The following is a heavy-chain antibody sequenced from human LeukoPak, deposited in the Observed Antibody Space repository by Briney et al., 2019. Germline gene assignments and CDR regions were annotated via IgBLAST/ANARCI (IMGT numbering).Heavy chain of an antibody. CDR1: GYSFTNYW. J-gene: IGHJ4*02. CDR3: ATLNYYDSSGYPAPLFY. D-gene: IGHD3-22*01. Sequence: GESLKISCKGSGYSFTNYWIGWVRQMPGKGLEWMGIIYPGDSDNRYSTSFQGQATISADKSISTAYLQWSSLKASDTAMYYCATLNYYDSSGYPAPLFYWGQGTLVTVSS. V-gene: IGHV5-51*01. CDR2: IYPGDSDN.